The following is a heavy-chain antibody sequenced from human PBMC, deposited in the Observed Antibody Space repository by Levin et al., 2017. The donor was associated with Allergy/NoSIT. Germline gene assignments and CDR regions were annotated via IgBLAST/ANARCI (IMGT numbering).Heavy chain of an antibody. CDR2: ISDNGINY. V-gene: IGHV3-30-3*01. Sequence: GGSLRLSCAASGFTFTSHAMHWVRQAPGKGLEWVAVISDNGINYNYADAVKGRFTISRDNSKNTLYLQMNSLRSEDTALYYCARVIPGRGWPNYLDYWGQGTLVSVSS. CDR3: ARVIPGRGWPNYLDY. D-gene: IGHD1-14*01. J-gene: IGHJ4*02. CDR1: GFTFTSHA.